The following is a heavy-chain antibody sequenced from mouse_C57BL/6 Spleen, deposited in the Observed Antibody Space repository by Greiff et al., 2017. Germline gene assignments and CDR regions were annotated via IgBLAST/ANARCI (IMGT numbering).Heavy chain of an antibody. CDR1: GYTFTSYW. D-gene: IGHD2-5*01. CDR3: ARSDSNSFAY. CDR2: IDPSDSYT. J-gene: IGHJ3*01. V-gene: IGHV1-59*01. Sequence: VQLQQPGAELVRPGTSVKLSCKASGYTFTSYWMHWVKQRPGQGLEWIGVIDPSDSYTNYNQKFKGKATLTVDTSSSTAYMQLSSLTSEDSAVYYCARSDSNSFAYCGQGALVTVSA.